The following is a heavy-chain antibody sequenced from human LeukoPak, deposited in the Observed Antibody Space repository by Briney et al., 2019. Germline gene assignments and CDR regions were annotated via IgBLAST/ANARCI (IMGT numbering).Heavy chain of an antibody. Sequence: SETLSLTCTVSGGSIRSGCYSWSWIRQPPGKGLEWIGYIYHSGSTYYNPSLKSRITISVDRSKNQFSLKLSSVTAADTAVYYCARVSGGYDFWSGYYGSVYYFDYWGQGTLVTVSS. J-gene: IGHJ4*02. CDR1: GGSIRSGCYS. CDR3: ARVSGGYDFWSGYYGSVYYFDY. D-gene: IGHD3-3*01. V-gene: IGHV4-30-2*01. CDR2: IYHSGST.